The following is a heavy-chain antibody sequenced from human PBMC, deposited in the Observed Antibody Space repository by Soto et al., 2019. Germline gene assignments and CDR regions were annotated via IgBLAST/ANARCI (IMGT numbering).Heavy chain of an antibody. CDR2: LSSNGGST. CDR3: AKVSTPSGPRIDF. J-gene: IGHJ4*01. CDR1: GFTFSNYA. V-gene: IGHV3-23*01. Sequence: GGSLRLSCAASGFTFSNYAMSWVRQAPGKGLEWVSALSSNGGSTFYADSVKGRFTISRDNSKNTLYLQMNSLRAEDAAFYYCAKVSTPSGPRIDFCGRGPLVTVSP. D-gene: IGHD1-1*01.